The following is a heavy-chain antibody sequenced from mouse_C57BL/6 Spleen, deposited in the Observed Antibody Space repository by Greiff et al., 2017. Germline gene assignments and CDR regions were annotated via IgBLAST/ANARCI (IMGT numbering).Heavy chain of an antibody. CDR1: GYTFTSYW. CDR2: IDPSDSYT. J-gene: IGHJ4*01. V-gene: IGHV1-69*01. Sequence: QVQLQQPGAELVMPGASVKLSCKASGYTFTSYWMHWVKQRPGQGLEWIGEIDPSDSYTNYNQKFKGKSTLTVDKSSSTASMQLSILTSEDAAVYCGARPYCYNAMYYWGQGTSVTVSS. CDR3: ARPYCYNAMYY. D-gene: IGHD1-1*01.